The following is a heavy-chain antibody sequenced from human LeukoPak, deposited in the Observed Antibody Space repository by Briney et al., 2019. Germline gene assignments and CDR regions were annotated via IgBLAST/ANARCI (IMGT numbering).Heavy chain of an antibody. CDR2: IIPIFGTA. Sequence: ASVKVSCKAYGGTFSSYAISWVRQAPGQGLEWMGGIIPIFGTANYAQRFQGRVTITTDESTSTAYMELSSLRSEDTAVYYCARNYDFWRRYSWFDPWGQGTLVTVSS. V-gene: IGHV1-69*05. D-gene: IGHD3-3*01. J-gene: IGHJ5*02. CDR3: ARNYDFWRRYSWFDP. CDR1: GGTFSSYA.